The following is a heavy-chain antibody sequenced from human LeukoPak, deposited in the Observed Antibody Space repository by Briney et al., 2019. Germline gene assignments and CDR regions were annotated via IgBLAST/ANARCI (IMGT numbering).Heavy chain of an antibody. CDR3: ARAAGYCSAGSCAHFDY. CDR2: INYSGST. D-gene: IGHD2-15*01. J-gene: IGHJ4*02. V-gene: IGHV4-61*01. CDR1: GVSVSSGSYY. Sequence: SETLSLTCTVSGVSVSSGSYYWSWIRQPPGKGLEWIVYINYSGSTNYNPSLKSRVTISVDTSKNQFSLKLSSVTAADTAVYYCARAAGYCSAGSCAHFDYWGQGTLVTVSS.